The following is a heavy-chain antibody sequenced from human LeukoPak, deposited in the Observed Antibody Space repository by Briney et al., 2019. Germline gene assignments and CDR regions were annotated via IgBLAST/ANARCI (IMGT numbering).Heavy chain of an antibody. CDR1: GGSISSYY. CDR2: IYYSGST. J-gene: IGHJ2*01. Sequence: PSETLSLTCTVSGGSISSYYWSWIRQPPGKGLEWIGYIYYSGSTNYNPSLKSQVTISVDTSKNQFSLKLSSVTAADTAVYYCARHGNYGSGSSAPTPRSVWWYFDLWGRGTLVTVSS. D-gene: IGHD3-10*01. CDR3: ARHGNYGSGSSAPTPRSVWWYFDL. V-gene: IGHV4-59*08.